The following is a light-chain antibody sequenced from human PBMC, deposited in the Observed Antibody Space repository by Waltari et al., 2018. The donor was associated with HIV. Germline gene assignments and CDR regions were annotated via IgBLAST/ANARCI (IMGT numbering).Light chain of an antibody. V-gene: IGLV1-47*01. CDR3: AAWDDSLSGPGV. J-gene: IGLJ3*02. Sequence: QSVLTQPPSASGTPGQRVTISCSGSSSNLGSNYVSWYQQLPGTAPKLLIYRNNQRPSGVPDRFSGSKSGTSASLAISGLRSEDEADYYCAAWDDSLSGPGVFGGGTKLTVL. CDR2: RNN. CDR1: SSNLGSNY.